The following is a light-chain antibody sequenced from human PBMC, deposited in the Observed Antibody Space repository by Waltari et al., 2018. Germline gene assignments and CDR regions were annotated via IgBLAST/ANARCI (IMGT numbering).Light chain of an antibody. Sequence: QSALTQPASVSGSPGQSITISCTGTNNDIGSYNLVSWYQQHPVKAPKVIIFEFNKRPSGVSNRVSGSKSGNTASLTVSGLHPEDEADYYCCSYAGTPRVVFGGGTKLTVL. CDR3: CSYAGTPRVV. J-gene: IGLJ2*01. CDR1: NNDIGSYNL. CDR2: EFN. V-gene: IGLV2-23*02.